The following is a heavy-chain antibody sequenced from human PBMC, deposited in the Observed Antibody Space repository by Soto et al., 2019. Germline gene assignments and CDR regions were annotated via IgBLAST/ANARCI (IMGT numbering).Heavy chain of an antibody. J-gene: IGHJ5*02. CDR3: GMAKTTLYNWFDP. Sequence: PSETLSLTCTVSGGYINDYDWSWIRQPPGKGLEWIGQIFYTGSTNYNPSLKSRVTISVDRSKNQFSLRLRSVTAADTAVYYCGMAKTTLYNWFDPWGQGTLVTVSS. V-gene: IGHV4-59*08. CDR2: IFYTGST. CDR1: GGYINDYD. D-gene: IGHD1-7*01.